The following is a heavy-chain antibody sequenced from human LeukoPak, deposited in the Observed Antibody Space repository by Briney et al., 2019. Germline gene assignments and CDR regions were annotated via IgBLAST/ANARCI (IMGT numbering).Heavy chain of an antibody. CDR2: IKQDGSEK. J-gene: IGHJ4*02. V-gene: IGHV3-7*01. CDR1: GFTFSSYA. CDR3: ARGRTNPDY. Sequence: GGSLRLSCAASGFTFSSYAMSWVRQAPGKGLEWVANIKQDGSEKYYVDSVKGRFTISRDNAKNSLYLQMNSLRAEDTAVYYCARGRTNPDYWGQGTLVTVSS.